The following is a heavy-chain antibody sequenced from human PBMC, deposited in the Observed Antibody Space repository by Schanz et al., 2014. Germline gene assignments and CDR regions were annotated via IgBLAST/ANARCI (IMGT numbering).Heavy chain of an antibody. CDR3: AKGGSSLDD. CDR1: GFTFSDFG. CDR2: MPFDYSSQ. D-gene: IGHD3-16*01. Sequence: VQLLESGGGLVQPGGSLRLSCAATGFTFSDFGMHWVRQASGKGLEWVAFMPFDYSSQYYADSVKGRFTISRDNSRNTLYLQMNSLRVEDTAVYYCAKGGSSLDDWGQGTLVTVSS. V-gene: IGHV3-30*02. J-gene: IGHJ4*02.